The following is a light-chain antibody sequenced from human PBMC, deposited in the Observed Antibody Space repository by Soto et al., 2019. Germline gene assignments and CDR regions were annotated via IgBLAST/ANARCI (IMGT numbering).Light chain of an antibody. V-gene: IGLV2-23*02. CDR2: EVS. J-gene: IGLJ1*01. CDR1: SSDVGSYNL. Sequence: QSVLTQPASVSGSPGQSITISCTGTSSDVGSYNLVSWYQQHPGKAPKLMIYEVSERPSGVSNRFSGSKSGNTASLTISGLQAEDEADYYCCSYAGSSTFAYVFGTGTKVTV. CDR3: CSYAGSSTFAYV.